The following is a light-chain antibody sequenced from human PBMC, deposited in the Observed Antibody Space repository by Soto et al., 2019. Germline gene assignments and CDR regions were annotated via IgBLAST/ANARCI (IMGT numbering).Light chain of an antibody. CDR3: QQRSNWPPVFT. J-gene: IGKJ3*01. Sequence: EIVLTQSPATLSLSPGERATLSCRASQGIGSSLAWYQQKPGQAPRLLIYDASNRATGIPARFSGSGSGTDFTLTISNLEPQDFAVYYCQQRSNWPPVFTFGPGTKVDIK. CDR1: QGIGSS. V-gene: IGKV3-11*01. CDR2: DAS.